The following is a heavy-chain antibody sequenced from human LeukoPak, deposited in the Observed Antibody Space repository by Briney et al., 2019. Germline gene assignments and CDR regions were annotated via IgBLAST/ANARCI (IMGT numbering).Heavy chain of an antibody. Sequence: PGGSLRLSCADSGFTFSNYEMNWVRQAPGKGLEWVSYITSSGNTIYYANSVKGRFTISRDNAKNSLYLQMNSLRAEDTAVYYCARGSPGYWGQGTLVTVSS. CDR1: GFTFSNYE. J-gene: IGHJ4*02. V-gene: IGHV3-48*03. CDR2: ITSSGNTI. CDR3: ARGSPGY.